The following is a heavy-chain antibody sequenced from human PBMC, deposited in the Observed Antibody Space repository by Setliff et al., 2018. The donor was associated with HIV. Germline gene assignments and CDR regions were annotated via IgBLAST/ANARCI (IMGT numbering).Heavy chain of an antibody. D-gene: IGHD2-2*01. CDR1: GGSISSYY. J-gene: IGHJ4*02. CDR2: IYSSGST. V-gene: IGHV4-59*08. Sequence: SETLSLTCTVSGGSISSYYWSWIRQPPGKGLEWIGYIYSSGSTNYNPSLKSRVTISVDTSKNQFSLKLSSVTAADTAVYYCARGQYQLLFGYYFDYWGQGTLVTVSS. CDR3: ARGQYQLLFGYYFDY.